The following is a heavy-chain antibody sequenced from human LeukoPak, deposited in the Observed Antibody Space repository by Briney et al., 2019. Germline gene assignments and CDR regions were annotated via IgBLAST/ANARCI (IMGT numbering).Heavy chain of an antibody. Sequence: PGGSLRLPCAASGFTFDDYAMHWVRQAPGKGLEWVSGISWNSGSRGYADSVKGRFTISRDNAKNSLYLQMNSLRAEDTALYYCAKHICGGDCYRYFDYWGQGTLVTVSS. CDR3: AKHICGGDCYRYFDY. J-gene: IGHJ4*02. V-gene: IGHV3-9*01. CDR2: ISWNSGSR. D-gene: IGHD2-21*02. CDR1: GFTFDDYA.